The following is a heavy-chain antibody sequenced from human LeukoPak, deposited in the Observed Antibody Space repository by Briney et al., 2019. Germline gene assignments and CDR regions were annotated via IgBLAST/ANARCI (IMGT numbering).Heavy chain of an antibody. V-gene: IGHV4-34*01. D-gene: IGHD6-25*01. CDR1: GGSISGSY. CDR2: INHSGST. J-gene: IGHJ4*02. CDR3: AAAFDY. Sequence: SETLSLTCTVSGGSISGSYWSWIRQPPGKGLEWIGEINHSGSTNYNPSLKSRVTISVDTSKNQFSLKLSSVTAADTAVYCCAAAFDYWGQGTLVTVSS.